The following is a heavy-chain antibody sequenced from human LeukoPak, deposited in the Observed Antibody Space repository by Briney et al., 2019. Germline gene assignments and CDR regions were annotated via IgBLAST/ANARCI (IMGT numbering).Heavy chain of an antibody. V-gene: IGHV4-61*08. J-gene: IGHJ4*02. Sequence: PSETLSLTCTVSGGSISSSGYYWGWIRQPPGKGLEWIGYVYYTGRTSYNPSLKNRVTISVETSKNQFSLRLTSVTTADTAVYYCARDGIHSQFDSWGQGILVTVSS. CDR2: VYYTGRT. D-gene: IGHD2-21*01. CDR1: GGSISSSGYY. CDR3: ARDGIHSQFDS.